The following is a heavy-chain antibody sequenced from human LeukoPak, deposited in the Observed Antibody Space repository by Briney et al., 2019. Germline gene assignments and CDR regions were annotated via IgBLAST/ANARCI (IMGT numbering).Heavy chain of an antibody. CDR3: ARANNSSWHN. CDR1: GFTFSSNW. V-gene: IGHV3-7*01. D-gene: IGHD6-13*01. J-gene: IGHJ4*02. CDR2: IKPDGSAQ. Sequence: GGSLRLPCATSGFTFSSNWMSWVRHVPGRGLDWVANIKPDGSAQYYAASVKGRFTVSRDNAKDSLYLQMNSLRVEDTAVYYCARANNSSWHNWGQGTLVTVSA.